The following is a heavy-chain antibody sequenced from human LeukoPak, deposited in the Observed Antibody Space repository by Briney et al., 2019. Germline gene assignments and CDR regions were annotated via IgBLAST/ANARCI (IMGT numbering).Heavy chain of an antibody. J-gene: IGHJ6*03. D-gene: IGHD3-10*01. CDR1: VYTFTSYA. CDR2: MNIKTGNP. V-gene: IGHV7-4-1*02. Sequence: ASVTVSFKCSVYTFTSYAMNAVRQAPGQGLAWVGWMNIKTGNPTYAHGFTGRFVFSLDTSVSTAYLQISSLKAEDTAVYYCARVPGVPQEYYYYYYMDVWGKGTTVTVSS. CDR3: ARVPGVPQEYYYYYYMDV.